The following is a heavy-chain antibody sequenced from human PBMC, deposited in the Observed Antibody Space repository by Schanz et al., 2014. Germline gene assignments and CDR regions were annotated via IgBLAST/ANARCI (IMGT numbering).Heavy chain of an antibody. CDR3: ARGTDTAMEHRPFDY. CDR2: ISGSGGST. D-gene: IGHD5-18*01. CDR1: GFTFRNYG. Sequence: EVQLLESGGGLVQPGGSLRLSCAASGFTFRNYGMSWVRQAPGQGLEWVSAISGSGGSTYYADSVKGRFTISRDNSKNMLYLQINNLRAEDTAVYYCARGTDTAMEHRPFDYWGQGTLVTVSS. J-gene: IGHJ4*02. V-gene: IGHV3-23*01.